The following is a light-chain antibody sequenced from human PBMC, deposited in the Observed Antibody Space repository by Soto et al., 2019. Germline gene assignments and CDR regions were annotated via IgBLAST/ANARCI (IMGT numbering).Light chain of an antibody. V-gene: IGKV3-20*01. CDR3: QQYGSSRWT. CDR1: QSVSSY. Sequence: EIVLTQSPGTLSLSPGERATLSCRASQSVSSYLAWYQQKPGQAPRLLIYGASSRATGIPDTFSGSGSGTDFTLTISRLEPEDFAVYYCQQYGSSRWTFGQGTKVDIK. J-gene: IGKJ1*01. CDR2: GAS.